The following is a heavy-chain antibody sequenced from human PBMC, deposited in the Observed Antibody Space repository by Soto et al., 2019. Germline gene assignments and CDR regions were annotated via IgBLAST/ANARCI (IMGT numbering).Heavy chain of an antibody. V-gene: IGHV1-69*01. D-gene: IGHD1-1*01. CDR2: IIPIFGTA. Sequence: QVQLVQSGAEVKKPGSSVKVSCKASGGTFSSYAISWVRQAPGQGLEWMGGIIPIFGTANYAQKFQGRVTITADESTSTAYMELSSLRSEDTGVYYCARDWYNWDYYCYGMDVWGQGTTVTVSS. J-gene: IGHJ6*02. CDR1: GGTFSSYA. CDR3: ARDWYNWDYYCYGMDV.